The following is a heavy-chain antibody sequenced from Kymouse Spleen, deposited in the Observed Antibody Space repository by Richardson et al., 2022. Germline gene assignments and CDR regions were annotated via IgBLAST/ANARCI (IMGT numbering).Heavy chain of an antibody. CDR3: AREGYDILTGYLYYYYYGMDV. CDR1: GFTFSSYS. D-gene: IGHD3-9*01. J-gene: IGHJ6*02. CDR2: ISSSSSYI. Sequence: EVQLVESGGGLVKPGGSLRLSCAASGFTFSSYSMNWVRQAPGKGLEWVSSISSSSSYIYYADSVKGRFTISRDNAKNSLYLQMNSLRAEDTAVYYCAREGYDILTGYLYYYYYGMDVWGQGTTVTVSS. V-gene: IGHV3-21*03.